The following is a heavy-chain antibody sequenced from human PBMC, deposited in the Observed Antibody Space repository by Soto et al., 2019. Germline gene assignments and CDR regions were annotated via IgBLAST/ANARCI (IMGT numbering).Heavy chain of an antibody. CDR2: IYSGGST. CDR1: GFTFRNYG. Sequence: GGSLRLSCAASGFTFRNYGMSWVRQAPGKGLEWVSVIYSGGSTYYADSVKGRFTISRDNSKNTLYLQMNSLRAEDTAVYYCARDRVESGYPEYFHHWGQGTLVTVSS. CDR3: ARDRVESGYPEYFHH. D-gene: IGHD3-22*01. V-gene: IGHV3-53*01. J-gene: IGHJ1*01.